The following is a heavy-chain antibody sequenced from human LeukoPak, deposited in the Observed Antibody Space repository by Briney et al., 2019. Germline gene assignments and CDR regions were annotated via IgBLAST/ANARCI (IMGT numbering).Heavy chain of an antibody. CDR1: GFTFSSYA. CDR3: VKEGYSSGWDGD. J-gene: IGHJ4*02. Sequence: QSGGSLRLSCSASGFTFSSYAMHWARQAPGKGLEYVSAISSNGGSTYYADSVKGRFTISRDNSKNTLYLQMSSLRAEDTAVYYCVKEGYSSGWDGDWGQGTLVTVSS. D-gene: IGHD6-19*01. V-gene: IGHV3-64D*06. CDR2: ISSNGGST.